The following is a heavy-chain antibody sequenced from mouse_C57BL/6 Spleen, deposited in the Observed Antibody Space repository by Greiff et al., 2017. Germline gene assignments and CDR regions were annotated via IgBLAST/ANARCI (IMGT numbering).Heavy chain of an antibody. CDR1: GYSFTSYY. Sequence: QVQLQQSGPELVKPGASVKISCKASGYSFTSYYIHWVKQRPGQGLEWIGWIYPGSGNTKYNEKFKGKATLTADTSSSTAYMQLSSLTSEDSAVYYCASPYGSSYGYFDVWGTGTTVTVSS. CDR2: IYPGSGNT. V-gene: IGHV1-66*01. CDR3: ASPYGSSYGYFDV. D-gene: IGHD1-1*01. J-gene: IGHJ1*03.